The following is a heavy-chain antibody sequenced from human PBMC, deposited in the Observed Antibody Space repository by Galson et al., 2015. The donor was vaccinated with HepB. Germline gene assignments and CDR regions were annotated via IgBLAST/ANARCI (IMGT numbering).Heavy chain of an antibody. CDR1: GYTFTGYY. Sequence: SVKVSCKASGYTFTGYYMHWVRQAPGQGLEWMGWINPNSGGTNYAQKFQGRVTMTRDTSISTAYMELSRLRSDDTAVYYCARGGSLLNYYYYYMDVWGKGTTVTVSS. CDR2: INPNSGGT. D-gene: IGHD2-15*01. CDR3: ARGGSLLNYYYYYMDV. V-gene: IGHV1-2*02. J-gene: IGHJ6*03.